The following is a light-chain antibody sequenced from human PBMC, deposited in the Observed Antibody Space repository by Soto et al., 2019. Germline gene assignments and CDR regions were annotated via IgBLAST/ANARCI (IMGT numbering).Light chain of an antibody. CDR2: GAS. Sequence: EIVLTQSPGTLSLSPGERATLSCRASQSVSSSYLAWYQQKPGQAPRLLIYGASSRATGIPDRFSGSGSGTDVTLTISRLEPEDFAVYYWQQYGSSPRCTFGGGTKVEIK. CDR1: QSVSSSY. V-gene: IGKV3-20*01. J-gene: IGKJ4*01. CDR3: QQYGSSPRCT.